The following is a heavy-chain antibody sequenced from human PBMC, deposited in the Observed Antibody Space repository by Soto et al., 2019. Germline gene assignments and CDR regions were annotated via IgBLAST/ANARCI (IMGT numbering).Heavy chain of an antibody. Sequence: QVQLVESGGGVVQPGRSLRLSCAASGFTFGNHGMHGVRQAPGKGLEWVAVIWYDGSDKYYAESVKGRFAVSRDNSKNMLYLQMNSLRAQDTAVYYCARDIAARRFDYWGQGTPVTVSS. CDR2: IWYDGSDK. V-gene: IGHV3-33*01. CDR3: ARDIAARRFDY. D-gene: IGHD6-6*01. J-gene: IGHJ4*02. CDR1: GFTFGNHG.